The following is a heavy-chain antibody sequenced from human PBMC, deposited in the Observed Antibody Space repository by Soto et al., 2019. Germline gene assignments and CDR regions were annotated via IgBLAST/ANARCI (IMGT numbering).Heavy chain of an antibody. D-gene: IGHD5-12*01. J-gene: IGHJ4*02. V-gene: IGHV1-46*01. CDR1: GYTFTSYY. CDR2: INPSGGST. Sequence: ASVKVSCKASGYTFTSYYMHWVRQAPGQGLEWMGVINPSGGSTTYAQKFQDRVTMTRDASTSTVYMELSSLRSEDTAVYYCARDLSSWLGDYWGQGTLVTVSS. CDR3: ARDLSSWLGDY.